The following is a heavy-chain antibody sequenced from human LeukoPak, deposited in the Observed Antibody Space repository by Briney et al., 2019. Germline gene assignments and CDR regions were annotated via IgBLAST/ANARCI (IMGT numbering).Heavy chain of an antibody. V-gene: IGHV1-2*02. CDR3: ARESGVAVAQRNAFDI. CDR2: INPNSGGT. Sequence: ASVKVSCKASGYSFSGNYMHWVRQAPGQGLEWMGWINPNSGGTNYAQKFQGRVTLTRDTSISTAYMELSRLRSDDTDVYYCARESGVAVAQRNAFDIWGQGTMVTVSS. J-gene: IGHJ3*02. D-gene: IGHD6-19*01. CDR1: GYSFSGNY.